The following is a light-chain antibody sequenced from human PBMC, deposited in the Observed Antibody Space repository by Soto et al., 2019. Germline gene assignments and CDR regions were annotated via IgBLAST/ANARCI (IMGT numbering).Light chain of an antibody. Sequence: IVLTQSPGTLSLSPGERATLSCRASQSVSSSYLAGYQQKPGQAPRLLIYDASSRATGIPDRFSGSGSGTDFSLTISRLEPEDFAVYYCQHYGSSPPMVTFGPGTKGDIK. V-gene: IGKV3-20*01. J-gene: IGKJ3*01. CDR1: QSVSSSY. CDR2: DAS. CDR3: QHYGSSPPMVT.